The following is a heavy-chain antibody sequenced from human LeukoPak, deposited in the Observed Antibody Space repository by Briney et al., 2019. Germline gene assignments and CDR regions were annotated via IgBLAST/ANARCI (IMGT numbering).Heavy chain of an antibody. CDR2: IIPIFGTA. J-gene: IGHJ3*02. CDR3: ATNIVVPAAPPAFDI. D-gene: IGHD2-2*01. Sequence: ASVKVSCKASGGTFSSYAISWVRQAPGQGLEWMGGIIPIFGTASYAQKFQGRVTITADKSTSTAYMELSSLRSEDTAVYYCATNIVVPAAPPAFDIWGQGTMVTVSS. CDR1: GGTFSSYA. V-gene: IGHV1-69*06.